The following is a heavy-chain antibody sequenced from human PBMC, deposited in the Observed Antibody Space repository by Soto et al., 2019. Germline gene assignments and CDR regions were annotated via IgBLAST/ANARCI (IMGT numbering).Heavy chain of an antibody. Sequence: QPGGSLRLSCAASGFTFSSYEMNWVRQAPGKGLEWVSYISSSGSTIYYADSVKGRFTISRDNAKNSLYLQMNSLRAEDTAVYYCAGWAVPIAARPLYYYGMDVWGQGTTVTVSS. CDR1: GFTFSSYE. J-gene: IGHJ6*02. CDR3: AGWAVPIAARPLYYYGMDV. CDR2: ISSSGSTI. D-gene: IGHD6-6*01. V-gene: IGHV3-48*03.